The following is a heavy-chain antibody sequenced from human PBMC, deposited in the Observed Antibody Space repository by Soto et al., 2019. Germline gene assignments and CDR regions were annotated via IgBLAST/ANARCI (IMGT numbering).Heavy chain of an antibody. V-gene: IGHV4-59*12. J-gene: IGHJ4*02. CDR1: GDSTSAYS. D-gene: IGHD4-17*01. Sequence: PSETLSLTCTVSGDSTSAYSWSWVRQPPGKGLEWIGNIHYNGNTKYNPSLKSRVSMSVDTSKNQFSLRLISVTAADTAVYYCARASTTVTTLDYWGQGTLVTVSS. CDR2: IHYNGNT. CDR3: ARASTTVTTLDY.